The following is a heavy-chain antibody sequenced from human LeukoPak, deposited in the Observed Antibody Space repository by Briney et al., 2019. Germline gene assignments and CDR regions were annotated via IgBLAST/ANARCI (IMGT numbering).Heavy chain of an antibody. V-gene: IGHV3-33*01. D-gene: IGHD2-2*01. CDR3: ARGCGGSTTCYIIDY. Sequence: PGGSLRLSCAASGFTFSSHGMHWVRQAPGKGLEWLAVIRSDGADNYVVDSVKGRFIISRDNCKNTLYLQMSSVRAEDKAFYYCARGCGGSTTCYIIDYWGQGTLVAVSS. CDR1: GFTFSSHG. CDR2: IRSDGADN. J-gene: IGHJ4*02.